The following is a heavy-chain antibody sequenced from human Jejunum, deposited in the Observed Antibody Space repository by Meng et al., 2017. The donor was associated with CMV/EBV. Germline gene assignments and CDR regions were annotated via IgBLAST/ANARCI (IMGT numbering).Heavy chain of an antibody. CDR3: LRGSGGSV. CDR1: GGSISSRSYY. D-gene: IGHD3-10*01. V-gene: IGHV4-39*07. J-gene: IGHJ1*01. CDR2: IYYSGST. Sequence: LQESGPRLVKPSAPLSLTVTVSGGSISSRSYYWGWIRQPPGKGLEWIGSIYYSGSTYYNPSLKSRVTISVDTSKNQFFLKLSSVTAADTAVYHCLRGSGGSVWGQGTLVTVSS.